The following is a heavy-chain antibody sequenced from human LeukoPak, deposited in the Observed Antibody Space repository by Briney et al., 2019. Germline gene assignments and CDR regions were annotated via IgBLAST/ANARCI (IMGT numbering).Heavy chain of an antibody. CDR3: ARDQNYYGSGSQNYYYYNYMDV. J-gene: IGHJ6*03. Sequence: GGSLRLSCAASGFTFSSYAMNWVRQAPGKGLEWVSYISSSSGLIYYADTVKGRFTISRDNAKNSLYLQMNSLRAEDTAVYYCARDQNYYGSGSQNYYYYNYMDVWGKGTTVTVSS. D-gene: IGHD3-10*01. V-gene: IGHV3-48*01. CDR2: ISSSSGLI. CDR1: GFTFSSYA.